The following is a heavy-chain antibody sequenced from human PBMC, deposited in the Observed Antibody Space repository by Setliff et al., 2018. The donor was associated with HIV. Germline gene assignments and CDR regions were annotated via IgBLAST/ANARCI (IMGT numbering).Heavy chain of an antibody. CDR2: VYYTGST. CDR1: GGSVSSSGYY. Sequence: SETLSLTCTLSGGSVSSSGYYWGWLRQPPGLGPEWIGSVYYTGSTYYSLSLNSRVTISVDTSKNQFSLKLSSVTAADTAVYYCARGGYIAARFYYFDYWGQGLLVTVSS. CDR3: ARGGYIAARFYYFDY. J-gene: IGHJ4*02. V-gene: IGHV4-39*07. D-gene: IGHD6-6*01.